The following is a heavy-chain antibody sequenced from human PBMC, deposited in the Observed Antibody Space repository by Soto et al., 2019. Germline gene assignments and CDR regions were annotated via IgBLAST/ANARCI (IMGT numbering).Heavy chain of an antibody. CDR2: INPNGGST. CDR3: AREFAVEATEFDP. Sequence: QVQLVQSGAEVKKPGASVKVSCKASGYTFTSYYMYWVRQAPGQGLEWMGIINPNGGSTSYAQKFPGRVNMNRDTSTSKVYMELSSLRSDDTAVYYCAREFAVEATEFDPWGQGPLVTVSS. D-gene: IGHD1-1*01. J-gene: IGHJ5*02. V-gene: IGHV1-46*03. CDR1: GYTFTSYY.